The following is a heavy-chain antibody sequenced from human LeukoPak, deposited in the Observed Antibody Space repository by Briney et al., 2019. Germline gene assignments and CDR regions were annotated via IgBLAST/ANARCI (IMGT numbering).Heavy chain of an antibody. CDR3: GRDIGDTTTGY. V-gene: IGHV1-46*01. Sequence: ASVKVSCKASGYSFTSYHMQWARQAPGQGLEWLGLINPSNDFTRYAQNFQGRITITRDTSTSTVYMELRSLRSEDTAVYYCGRDIGDTTTGYWGQGTLVTVSS. CDR2: INPSNDFT. D-gene: IGHD4-11*01. J-gene: IGHJ4*02. CDR1: GYSFTSYH.